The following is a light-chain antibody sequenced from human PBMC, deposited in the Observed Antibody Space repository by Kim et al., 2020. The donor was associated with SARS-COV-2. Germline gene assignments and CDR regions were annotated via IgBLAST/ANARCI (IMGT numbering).Light chain of an antibody. CDR1: QSVSSSY. J-gene: IGKJ4*01. V-gene: IGKV3-20*01. Sequence: EIVLTQSPGTLSLSPGERATLSCRASQSVSSSYLAWYQQKPGQAPRLLIYGASSRATGIPDRFSGSGFGTDFTLTISRLEPEDFAVYYCQQYGSSPPFGGGTKVDIK. CDR3: QQYGSSPP. CDR2: GAS.